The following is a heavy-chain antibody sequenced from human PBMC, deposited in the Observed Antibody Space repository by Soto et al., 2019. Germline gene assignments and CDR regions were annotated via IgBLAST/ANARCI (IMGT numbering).Heavy chain of an antibody. D-gene: IGHD3-3*01. CDR1: GGSFSGYY. V-gene: IGHV4-34*01. CDR2: INHSGST. Sequence: SETLSLTCAVYGGSFSGYYWSWIRQPPGKGLEWIGEINHSGSTNYNPSLKSRVTISVDTSKNQFSLKLSSVTAADTAVYYCARGYRGSGYPYYYYYMDVWGKGTTVTVSS. J-gene: IGHJ6*03. CDR3: ARGYRGSGYPYYYYYMDV.